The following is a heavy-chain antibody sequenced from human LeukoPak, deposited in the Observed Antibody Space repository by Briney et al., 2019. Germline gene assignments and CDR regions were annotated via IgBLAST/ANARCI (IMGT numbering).Heavy chain of an antibody. CDR1: GYSFTSYW. CDR3: ARSSSSKTKNAFDI. J-gene: IGHJ3*02. V-gene: IGHV5-51*01. Sequence: GESPKISCKGSGYSFTSYWIGWVRQMPGKGLEWMGIIYPGDSDTRYSPSFQGQVTISADKSISTAYLRWSSLKASDTAMYYCARSSSSKTKNAFDIWGQGTMVTVSS. D-gene: IGHD6-13*01. CDR2: IYPGDSDT.